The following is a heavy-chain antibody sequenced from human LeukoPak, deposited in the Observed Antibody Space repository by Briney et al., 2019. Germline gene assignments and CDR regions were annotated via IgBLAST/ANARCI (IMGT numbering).Heavy chain of an antibody. CDR3: AKDKCGAVCYIFDF. J-gene: IGHJ4*02. CDR2: TSYDGSNE. D-gene: IGHD2-21*02. CDR1: GFTVSPYG. V-gene: IGHV3-30*18. Sequence: GGSLRLSCAASGFTVSPYGMHWVRQAPGKGLEWVAVTSYDGSNEYYADSVKGRFTISRDNSKNTLYLQMNSLRAEDTAVYYCAKDKCGAVCYIFDFWGQGTLVTVSS.